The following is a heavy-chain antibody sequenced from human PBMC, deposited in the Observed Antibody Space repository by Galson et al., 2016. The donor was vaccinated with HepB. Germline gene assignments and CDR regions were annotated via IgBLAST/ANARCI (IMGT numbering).Heavy chain of an antibody. D-gene: IGHD6-19*01. CDR2: ISGSGDLK. J-gene: IGHJ6*02. Sequence: SLRLSCAASGFTFSSYAMRWVRQAPGKGLEWVSGISGSGDLKYYADSVKGRLTISRDNPKNTLYLQIKSLRVDDTAVYYCAKIGGKSSGWSGSSYYQYGMDVWGQGTTVSVSS. CDR3: AKIGGKSSGWSGSSYYQYGMDV. CDR1: GFTFSSYA. V-gene: IGHV3-23*01.